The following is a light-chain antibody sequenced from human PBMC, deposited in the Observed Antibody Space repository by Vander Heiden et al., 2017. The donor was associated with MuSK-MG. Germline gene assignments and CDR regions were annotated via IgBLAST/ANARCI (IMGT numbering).Light chain of an antibody. CDR3: HYCGGERMYT. J-gene: IGKJ2*01. V-gene: IGKV3-20*01. CDR1: QTVTSPY. CDR2: GAS. Sequence: EIFLTQSPGILSLSPGERATLSCRASQTVTSPYLAWYQQKPGQAPRLLIYGASSRATGTPDRSSGSGDGSDFTLTISRLEPEDIAVYYCHYCGGERMYTFGQGTKMKI.